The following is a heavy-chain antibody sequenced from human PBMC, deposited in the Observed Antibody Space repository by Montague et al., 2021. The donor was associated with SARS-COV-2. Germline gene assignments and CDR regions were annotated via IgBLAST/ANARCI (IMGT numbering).Heavy chain of an antibody. CDR1: GGSIGNWSYY. CDR3: AGGFEGYFDL. Sequence: SETLSLTCTVSGGSIGNWSYYWGWVRQPQGKGLEWIACLYYTGGDFHNRSLMSRVTKSFDKSKNQIYLNLASVAAADTAVYYWAGGFEGYFDLWGRGTLVMVSS. D-gene: IGHD3-10*01. V-gene: IGHV4-39*07. J-gene: IGHJ2*01. CDR2: LYYTGGD.